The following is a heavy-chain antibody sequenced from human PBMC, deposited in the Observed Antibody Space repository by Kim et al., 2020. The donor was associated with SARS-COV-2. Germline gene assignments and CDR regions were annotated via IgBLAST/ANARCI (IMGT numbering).Heavy chain of an antibody. J-gene: IGHJ4*02. D-gene: IGHD1-26*01. CDR3: ARVVSYSGSYYFDY. Sequence: NPALKSRVTISVHTSKNPFSLKLGAVPAADTAVYYCARVVSYSGSYYFDYWGQGTLVTVSS. V-gene: IGHV4-30-2*04.